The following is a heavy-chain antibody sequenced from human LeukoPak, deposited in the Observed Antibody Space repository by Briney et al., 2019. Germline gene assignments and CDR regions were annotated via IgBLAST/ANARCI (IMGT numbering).Heavy chain of an antibody. CDR1: GFTFSSYA. Sequence: GGSLRLSCAASGFTFSSYAISWVRQAPGKGLEWVSAISKSGDSTYYADSVKGRFTISRDISKSTLYLQMNGLRAEDTAVYYCAKDSATWGFDSWGQGTLVTVSS. J-gene: IGHJ4*02. D-gene: IGHD3-16*01. CDR2: ISKSGDST. V-gene: IGHV3-23*01. CDR3: AKDSATWGFDS.